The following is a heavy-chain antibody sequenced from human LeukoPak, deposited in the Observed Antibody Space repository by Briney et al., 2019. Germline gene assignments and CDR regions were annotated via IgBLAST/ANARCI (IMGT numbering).Heavy chain of an antibody. CDR2: IIPIFGTA. CDR1: GGTFSSYA. CDR3: ARITNYYDSSGYYYGSNDY. V-gene: IGHV1-69*13. J-gene: IGHJ4*02. Sequence: SVKVSCKASGGTFSSYAISWVRQAPGQGLEWMGGIIPIFGTANYAQKFQGRVTIAADESTSTAYMELSSLRSEDTAVYYCARITNYYDSSGYYYGSNDYWGQGTLVTVSS. D-gene: IGHD3-22*01.